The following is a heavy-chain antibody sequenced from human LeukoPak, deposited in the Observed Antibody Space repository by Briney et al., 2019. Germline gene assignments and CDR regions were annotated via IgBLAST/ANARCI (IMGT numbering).Heavy chain of an antibody. J-gene: IGHJ4*02. V-gene: IGHV3-23*01. CDR1: GFTFSSYA. D-gene: IGHD2-2*01. CDR2: ISGSGGST. CDR3: ARIVVPAAITSGFDY. Sequence: PGGSLRLXCAASGFTFSSYAMRWVRQAPGKGLEWVSAISGSGGSTYYADSVKGRFTISRDNSKNTLYLQMNSLRAEDTAVYYCARIVVPAAITSGFDYWGQGTLVTVSS.